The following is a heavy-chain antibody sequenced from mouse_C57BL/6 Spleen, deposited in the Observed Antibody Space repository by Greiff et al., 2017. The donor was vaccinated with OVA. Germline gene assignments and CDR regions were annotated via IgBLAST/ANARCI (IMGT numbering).Heavy chain of an antibody. CDR1: GFTFSSYG. J-gene: IGHJ2*01. V-gene: IGHV5-6*01. CDR2: ISSGGSYT. CDR3: ARQGISCFFDY. Sequence: EVKLMESGGDLVKPGGSLKLSCAASGFTFSSYGMSWVRQTPDKRLEWVATISSGGSYTYYPDSVKGRFTISRDNAKNTLYLQMSSLKSEDTAMYYCARQGISCFFDYWGQGTTLTVSS.